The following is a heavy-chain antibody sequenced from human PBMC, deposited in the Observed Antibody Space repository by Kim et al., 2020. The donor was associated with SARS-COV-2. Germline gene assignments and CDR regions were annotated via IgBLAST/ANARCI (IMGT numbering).Heavy chain of an antibody. CDR1: GFTFSSYA. J-gene: IGHJ6*02. Sequence: GGSLILSCAASGFTFSSYAMSWVRQAPGKGLEWVSAISGSGGSTYYADSVKGRFTISRDNSKNTLYLQMNSLRAEDTAVYYCATNRGPLAPIREYGMDVWGQGTTVTVSS. V-gene: IGHV3-23*01. CDR2: ISGSGGST. D-gene: IGHD1-26*01. CDR3: ATNRGPLAPIREYGMDV.